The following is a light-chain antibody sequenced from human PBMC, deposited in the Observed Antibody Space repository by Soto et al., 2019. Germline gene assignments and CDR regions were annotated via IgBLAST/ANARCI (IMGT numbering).Light chain of an antibody. V-gene: IGKV3-20*01. CDR2: GAS. CDR1: QSVSNNY. J-gene: IGKJ1*01. CDR3: QQHQTYST. Sequence: EIVLTQSPGTLSLSPGERATLSCRASQSVSNNYLAWYQQKPGQAPRLLIYGASNRATGIPSRFSGSGSGTEFTLTISSLQPDDFATYYCQQHQTYSTFGQGTKVDTK.